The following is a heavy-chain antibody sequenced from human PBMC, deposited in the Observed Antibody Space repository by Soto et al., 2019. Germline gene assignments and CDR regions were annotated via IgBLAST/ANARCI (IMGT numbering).Heavy chain of an antibody. J-gene: IGHJ6*02. CDR2: IIPIFGTA. V-gene: IGHV1-69*13. Sequence: ASVKVSCKASGGTFSSYAISWVRQAPGQGLEWMGGIIPIFGTANYAQKFQGRVTITADESTSTAYMELSSLRSEDTAVYYCARGGTGGPHDSSGYPYYYYGMDVWGQGTTVTVSS. CDR3: ARGGTGGPHDSSGYPYYYYGMDV. CDR1: GGTFSSYA. D-gene: IGHD3-22*01.